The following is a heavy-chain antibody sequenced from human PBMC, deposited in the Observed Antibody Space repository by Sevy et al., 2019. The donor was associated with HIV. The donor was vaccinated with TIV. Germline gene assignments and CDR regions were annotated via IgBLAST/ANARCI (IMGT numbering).Heavy chain of an antibody. D-gene: IGHD2-15*01. Sequence: ASVKVSCKSSGYTFTSYDIHWVRQATGQGLEWMGWMSPKSGNTGYSEKFQGRVTMTRDTSISTAYMELSSLRSEDTAMYYCARWWGTSYYYYYALDVWGQGTTVTVSS. CDR1: GYTFTSYD. J-gene: IGHJ6*02. V-gene: IGHV1-8*01. CDR3: ARWWGTSYYYYYALDV. CDR2: MSPKSGNT.